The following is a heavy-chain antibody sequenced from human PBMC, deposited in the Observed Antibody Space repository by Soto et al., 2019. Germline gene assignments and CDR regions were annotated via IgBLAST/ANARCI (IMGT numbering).Heavy chain of an antibody. J-gene: IGHJ6*02. Sequence: GASVKVSCKASGYTFTSYYMHWVRQAPGQGLEWMGIINPSGGSTSYAQKFQGRVTMTRDTSTGTVYMELSSLRSEDTAVYYCAREVRFLEWFRGMDVWGQGTTVTVSS. D-gene: IGHD3-3*01. CDR1: GYTFTSYY. CDR2: INPSGGST. V-gene: IGHV1-46*01. CDR3: AREVRFLEWFRGMDV.